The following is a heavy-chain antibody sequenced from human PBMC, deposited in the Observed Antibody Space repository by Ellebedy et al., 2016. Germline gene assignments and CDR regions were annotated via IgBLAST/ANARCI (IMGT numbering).Heavy chain of an antibody. CDR2: LSYDGSHK. Sequence: GGSLRLSCAASGVTFSNYTMHWVRQAPGTGLEWAAVLSYDGSHKYYADSVKGRFTISRDSSKNTLYLQMNSLRAEDTAVYYCAKWEWIQLSSPKGAFDIWGQGTMVTVSS. CDR1: GVTFSNYT. J-gene: IGHJ3*02. CDR3: AKWEWIQLSSPKGAFDI. D-gene: IGHD5-18*01. V-gene: IGHV3-30*04.